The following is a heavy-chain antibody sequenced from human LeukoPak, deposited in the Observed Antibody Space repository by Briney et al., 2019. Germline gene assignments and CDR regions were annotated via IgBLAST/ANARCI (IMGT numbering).Heavy chain of an antibody. D-gene: IGHD1-26*01. V-gene: IGHV5-51*01. CDR1: GYSFTSYR. CDR2: IYPGDSDT. Sequence: GESLKISCKGSGYSFTSYRFGWVRQMPGTGLEWMGIIYPGDSDTRYSPSFQGQVTISVDKSISTAYLQWSSLKASDTAMYYCVRPGATKWYFDLWGRGTLVTVSS. CDR3: VRPGATKWYFDL. J-gene: IGHJ2*01.